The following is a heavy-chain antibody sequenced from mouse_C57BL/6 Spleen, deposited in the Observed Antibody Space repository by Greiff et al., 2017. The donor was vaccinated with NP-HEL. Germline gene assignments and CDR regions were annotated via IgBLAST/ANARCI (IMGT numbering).Heavy chain of an antibody. D-gene: IGHD1-1*01. V-gene: IGHV1-50*01. CDR3: ARKDYGSSR. Sequence: VQLQQSGAELVKPGASVKLSCKASGYTFTSYWMQWVKQRPGQGLEWIGEIDPSDSYTNYNQKFKGKATLTVDTSSSTAYMQLSSLTSEDSAVYYCARKDYGSSRWGQGTLVTVSA. CDR1: GYTFTSYW. CDR2: IDPSDSYT. J-gene: IGHJ3*01.